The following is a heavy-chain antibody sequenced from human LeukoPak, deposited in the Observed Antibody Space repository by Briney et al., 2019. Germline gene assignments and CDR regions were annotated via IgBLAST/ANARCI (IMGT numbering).Heavy chain of an antibody. V-gene: IGHV3-48*01. D-gene: IGHD2/OR15-2a*01. CDR2: ISSSSGTI. CDR3: ARGDYFDDSASPVDY. J-gene: IGHJ4*02. CDR1: GFTFSSYS. Sequence: TGGSLRLSCAASGFTFSSYSMNWVRRAPGKGLEWVSYISSSSGTILYADSVKGRFTISRDNAKNSLYLQMNSLRAEDTAVYYCARGDYFDDSASPVDYWGQGTLVTVSS.